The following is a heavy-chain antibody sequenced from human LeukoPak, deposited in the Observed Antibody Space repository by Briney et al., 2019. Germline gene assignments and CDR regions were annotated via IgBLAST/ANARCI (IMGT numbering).Heavy chain of an antibody. V-gene: IGHV4-61*02. CDR2: IYTSGST. D-gene: IGHD3-3*01. CDR1: GGSISSGSYY. CDR3: ARGNGYYPLYYFDY. Sequence: SETLSLTCTVSGGSISSGSYYWSWIRQPAGKGLERIGRIYTSGSTNYNPSLKSRVTISVDTSKNQFSLKLSSVTAADTAVYYCARGNGYYPLYYFDYWGQGTLVTVSS. J-gene: IGHJ4*02.